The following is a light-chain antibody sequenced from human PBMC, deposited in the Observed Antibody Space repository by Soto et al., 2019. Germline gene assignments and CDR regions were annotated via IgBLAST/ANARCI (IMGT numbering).Light chain of an antibody. V-gene: IGKV1-5*01. CDR2: DAY. CDR3: QQYESYSPLT. J-gene: IGKJ4*01. Sequence: DIQMTQSPSILSASVEDRVTITCRASQSIRSWLAWYQQKPGKAPKRLIYDAYSLESGGPSRFSGRRSGTEFTLTIAGLQPEDFETYYCQQYESYSPLTFGGGTKVEIK. CDR1: QSIRSW.